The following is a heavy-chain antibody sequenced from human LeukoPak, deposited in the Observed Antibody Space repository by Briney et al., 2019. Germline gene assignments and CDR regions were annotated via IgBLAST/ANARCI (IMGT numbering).Heavy chain of an antibody. CDR1: GFTVSSYA. CDR2: ISGSGGSK. J-gene: IGHJ5*02. V-gene: IGHV3-23*01. Sequence: PGGSLRLSCAASGFTVSSYAMSWVRQAPGKGLEWISAISGSGGSKYYADSVKGRFTISRDTSTNILYLQMNSLLAGDTAVYYCAKATGTKSLNFDQWGQGTRVTVS. D-gene: IGHD1-14*01. CDR3: AKATGTKSLNFDQ.